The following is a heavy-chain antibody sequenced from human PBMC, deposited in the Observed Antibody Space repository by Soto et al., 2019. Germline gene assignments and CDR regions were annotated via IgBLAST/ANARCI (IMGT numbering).Heavy chain of an antibody. CDR3: AKDLNGDHYYYYGMDV. Sequence: QVQLVESGGGVVQPGRSLRLSCAASGFTFSSYGMHWVRQAPGKGLEWVAVISYDGSNKYYADSVKGRFTISRDNSKNTLYLQMNSLRAEDTAVYYCAKDLNGDHYYYYGMDVWGQGTTVTVSS. CDR2: ISYDGSNK. J-gene: IGHJ6*02. CDR1: GFTFSSYG. D-gene: IGHD4-17*01. V-gene: IGHV3-30*18.